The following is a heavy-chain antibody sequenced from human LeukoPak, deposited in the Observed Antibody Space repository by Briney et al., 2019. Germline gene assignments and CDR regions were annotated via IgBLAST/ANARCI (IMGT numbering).Heavy chain of an antibody. CDR3: ARDRCSSTSCFYDF. CDR2: IKQDGSEK. D-gene: IGHD2-2*01. V-gene: IGHV3-7*01. CDR1: GFKFSSNW. J-gene: IGHJ4*02. Sequence: GGSLRLSCAASGFKFSSNWMSWVRQAPGKGLEWVANIKQDGSEKYYVDSVKGRFTISRDNAKNSLYLQMNSLRAEDTAVYYCARDRCSSTSCFYDFWGQGTLVTVSS.